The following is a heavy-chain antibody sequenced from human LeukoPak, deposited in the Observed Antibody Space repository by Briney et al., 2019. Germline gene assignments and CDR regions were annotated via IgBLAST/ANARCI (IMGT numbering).Heavy chain of an antibody. Sequence: GGSLRLSCAASGFTFSSYAMSWVRQAPGKGLEWVSSISGSGGSAYYADSVKGRFTISRDNPKNTLYLQMDSLRAEDTAVYYCAKDWTGTKPFDLWGRGTLVTVSS. CDR3: AKDWTGTKPFDL. CDR1: GFTFSSYA. V-gene: IGHV3-23*01. CDR2: ISGSGGSA. J-gene: IGHJ2*01. D-gene: IGHD3/OR15-3a*01.